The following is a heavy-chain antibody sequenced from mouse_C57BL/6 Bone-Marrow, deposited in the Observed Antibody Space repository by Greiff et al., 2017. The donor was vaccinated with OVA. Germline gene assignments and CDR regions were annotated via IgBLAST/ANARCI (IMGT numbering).Heavy chain of an antibody. CDR2: IDPSDSYT. V-gene: IGHV1-50*01. CDR1: GYTFTSYW. Sequence: VQLQQPGAELVKPGASVKLSCKASGYTFTSYWMQWVKQRPGQGLEWIGEIDPSDSYTNYNQKFKGKATLTVDTSSSTAYMQLSSLTSEDSAVYYCARDSNDGDWYFDVWGTGTTVTVSS. D-gene: IGHD2-12*01. J-gene: IGHJ1*03. CDR3: ARDSNDGDWYFDV.